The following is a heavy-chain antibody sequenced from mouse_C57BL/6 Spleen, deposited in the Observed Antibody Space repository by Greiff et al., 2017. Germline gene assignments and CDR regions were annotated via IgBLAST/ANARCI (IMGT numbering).Heavy chain of an antibody. CDR2: IDPSDSYT. J-gene: IGHJ2*01. V-gene: IGHV1-50*01. Sequence: VQLQQPGAELVKPGASVKLSCKASGYTFTSYWMQWVKQRPGQGLEWIGEIDPSDSYTNYNQKFKGKATLTVDTSSSTAYMQLSSLTSEDSAVYYCARRGYDGYYVGYWGQGTTLTVSS. CDR3: ARRGYDGYYVGY. D-gene: IGHD2-3*01. CDR1: GYTFTSYW.